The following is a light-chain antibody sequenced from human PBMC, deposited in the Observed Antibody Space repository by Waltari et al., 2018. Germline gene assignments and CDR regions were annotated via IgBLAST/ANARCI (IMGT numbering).Light chain of an antibody. J-gene: IGKJ2*01. Sequence: EIVLTQSPATLSLSPGETATLSCRASQSVGTYLAWYQQKPGQAPRLLIYDASNRATGIPARFRGSGSGTDFTLXISSLEAEDFAVYYCQQRSSWTXHTFGQXARLEIK. CDR2: DAS. CDR1: QSVGTY. V-gene: IGKV3-11*01. CDR3: QQRSSWTXHT.